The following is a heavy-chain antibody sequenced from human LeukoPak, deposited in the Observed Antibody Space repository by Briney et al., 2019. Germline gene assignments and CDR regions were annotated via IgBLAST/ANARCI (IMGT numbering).Heavy chain of an antibody. V-gene: IGHV3-53*01. CDR3: TPSPNYGSGTSGN. Sequence: GGSLRLSCAASGFTVSSNYMSWVRQAPGKGLEWVSVIYSGGSTYYADSVKGRFTISRDDAQNSLYLQMNSLRAEDTAVYYCTPSPNYGSGTSGNWGQGTLVTVSS. CDR1: GFTVSSNY. CDR2: IYSGGST. D-gene: IGHD3-10*01. J-gene: IGHJ4*02.